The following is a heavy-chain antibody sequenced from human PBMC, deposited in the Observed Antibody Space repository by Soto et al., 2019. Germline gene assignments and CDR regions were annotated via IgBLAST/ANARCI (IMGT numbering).Heavy chain of an antibody. V-gene: IGHV1-18*01. CDR3: ARDPYHVLMVNAPNLYGMDV. CDR1: GYTFTTYD. CDR2: ISTYNGNT. J-gene: IGHJ6*02. D-gene: IGHD2-8*01. Sequence: QVQLVQSGAEVKKPGASVKVSCKASGYTFTTYDISWVRQAPGQGLEWMGRISTYNGNTNYPQSLQGRLTMTTDTSXXTXYKXLRSLRSYDTAVYYCARDPYHVLMVNAPNLYGMDVWGQGTTVTVSS.